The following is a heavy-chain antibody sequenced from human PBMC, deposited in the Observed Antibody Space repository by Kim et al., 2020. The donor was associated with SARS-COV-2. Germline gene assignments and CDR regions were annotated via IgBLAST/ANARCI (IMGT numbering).Heavy chain of an antibody. D-gene: IGHD2-15*01. V-gene: IGHV4-38-2*02. CDR3: ARELVGSYSFDY. J-gene: IGHJ4*02. CDR1: GYSISSGYY. CDR2: IYQSGDT. Sequence: SETLSLTCTVSGYSISSGYYWDWIRQPPGKGLEWIGTIYQSGDTYYKPSLKSRVTISVDTSKNQFSLRLRSVTAADTAVYYCARELVGSYSFDYWGQGTLVTVSS.